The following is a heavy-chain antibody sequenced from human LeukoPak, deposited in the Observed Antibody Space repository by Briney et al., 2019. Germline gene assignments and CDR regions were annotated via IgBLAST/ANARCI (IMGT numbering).Heavy chain of an antibody. D-gene: IGHD3-22*01. CDR3: ARVASDSYDSSGYQPYFDY. V-gene: IGHV4-39*01. CDR1: GGSFSSSSYY. J-gene: IGHJ4*02. Sequence: ASETLSLTCTVSGGSFSSSSYYWGWIRQPPGKGLEWIGSISYDGSTYYNPSLKSRVTISVDTSKNQFSLKLSSMTAADTAVYYCARVASDSYDSSGYQPYFDYWGQGTLVTVSS. CDR2: ISYDGST.